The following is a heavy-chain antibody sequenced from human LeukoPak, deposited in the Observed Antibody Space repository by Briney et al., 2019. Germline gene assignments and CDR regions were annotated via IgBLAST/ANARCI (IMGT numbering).Heavy chain of an antibody. CDR2: MKEDGSDE. J-gene: IGHJ1*01. Sequence: GGSLRLSCAASEFSFSSSTMSWVRQAAGKGLEWVAKMKEDGSDEKYVDSVKGRFTISRDNAKNSLYLQMNSLRPEDTAVYFCVVGGAGGGYFPNWGQGSLVIVSS. CDR1: EFSFSSST. D-gene: IGHD3-16*01. V-gene: IGHV3-7*01. CDR3: VVGGAGGGYFPN.